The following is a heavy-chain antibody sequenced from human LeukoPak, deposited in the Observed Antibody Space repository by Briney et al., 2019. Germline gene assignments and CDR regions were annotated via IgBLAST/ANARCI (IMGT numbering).Heavy chain of an antibody. CDR3: ARDGDGYGSGWDY. CDR1: GGSIKSSSYY. Sequence: PSETLSLTCSVSGGSIKSSSYYWGWIRQSPGKGLEWIGNVYYSGKTYYNPSLGSRVTTSLDTSKNQFSLRLTSVTAADTAVYYCARDGDGYGSGWDYWGQGTLVTVSS. CDR2: VYYSGKT. V-gene: IGHV4-39*07. J-gene: IGHJ4*02. D-gene: IGHD6-19*01.